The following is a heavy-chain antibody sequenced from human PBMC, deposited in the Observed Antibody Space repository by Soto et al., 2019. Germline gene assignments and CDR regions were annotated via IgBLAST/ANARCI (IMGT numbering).Heavy chain of an antibody. J-gene: IGHJ4*02. CDR2: VKQDGSGT. CDR1: GFTFSTFW. V-gene: IGHV3-7*04. Sequence: EVQLVESGGGLVQPGGSLRLSCVASGFTFSTFWMTWVRQAPGKGLDWVASVKQDGSGTQYVDSVKGRCTISRDNAKKSLYRQMNRLRAEDTAVYCCARVEWDSWGSDPLGCGGQGMLVTVSS. D-gene: IGHD3-16*02. CDR3: ARVEWDSWGSDPLGC.